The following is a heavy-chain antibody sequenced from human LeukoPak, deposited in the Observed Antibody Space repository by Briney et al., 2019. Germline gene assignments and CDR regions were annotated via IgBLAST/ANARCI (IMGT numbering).Heavy chain of an antibody. V-gene: IGHV4-59*11. CDR1: GDSISDHY. Sequence: PSETLSLTCTVSGDSISDHYWSWIRQPPGKGLEWIGYIYSRGSTNYNPSLMSRATISVDTSKNQFSLKLGSVTAADTAVYYCARADPNCFDPWGQGTLVTVSS. CDR2: IYSRGST. CDR3: ARADPNCFDP. J-gene: IGHJ5*02.